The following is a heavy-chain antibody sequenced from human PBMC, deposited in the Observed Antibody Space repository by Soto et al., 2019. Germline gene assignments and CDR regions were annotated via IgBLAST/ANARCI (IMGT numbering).Heavy chain of an antibody. CDR3: TTPLDGYKTYYYYGMDV. CDR1: GFTFSNAW. D-gene: IGHD5-12*01. J-gene: IGHJ6*02. Sequence: EVQLVESGGGLVKPGGSLRLSCAASGFTFSNAWMNWVRQAPGKGLEWVGRIKSKTDGGTTDYAAPVKGRFTISRDDSKNTLYLQMNSLKTEDTAVYYCTTPLDGYKTYYYYGMDVWGQGTTVTVSS. V-gene: IGHV3-15*07. CDR2: IKSKTDGGTT.